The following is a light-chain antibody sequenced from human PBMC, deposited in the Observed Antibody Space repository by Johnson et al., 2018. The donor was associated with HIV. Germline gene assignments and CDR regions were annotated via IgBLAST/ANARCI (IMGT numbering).Light chain of an antibody. V-gene: IGLV1-51*01. CDR3: GAWDSSLSAYV. CDR2: DNN. CDR1: NSNIGNNY. J-gene: IGLJ1*01. Sequence: SVLTQPPSVSAAPGQKVTISCSGSNSNIGNNYVSWYQHLPGTAPKLLINDNNKRPSGIPDRFSGSKYGTSATLGIAGLQTGDEADYYCGAWDSSLSAYVFGSGTKVTV.